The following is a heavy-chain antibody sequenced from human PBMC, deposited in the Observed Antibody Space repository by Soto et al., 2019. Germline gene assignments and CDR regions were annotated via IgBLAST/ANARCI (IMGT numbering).Heavy chain of an antibody. CDR3: ARDPARGGGSYLGYFDY. D-gene: IGHD1-26*01. CDR1: GGSISSSSYY. Sequence: PSETLSLTCTVSGGSISSSSYYWGWIRQPPGKGLEWIGSIYYRGSTYYNPSLKSRVTISVDTSMNQFSLTLTSVTAADTAVYYCARDPARGGGSYLGYFDYLGQGTPVTGSS. CDR2: IYYRGST. V-gene: IGHV4-39*07. J-gene: IGHJ4*02.